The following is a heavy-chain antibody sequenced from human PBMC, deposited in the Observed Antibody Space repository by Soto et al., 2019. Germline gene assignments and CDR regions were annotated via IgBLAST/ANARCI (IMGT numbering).Heavy chain of an antibody. CDR2: ISASGGGT. Sequence: GGSLRLSCAASGFTFSSFAMSWIRQAPGKGLEWVSAISASGGGTYYVDSVKGRFTISRDNSKNTLYLQMNSLRAEDSALYYCAKDHESDYWGQGTLVTVSS. V-gene: IGHV3-23*01. CDR3: AKDHESDY. J-gene: IGHJ4*02. CDR1: GFTFSSFA.